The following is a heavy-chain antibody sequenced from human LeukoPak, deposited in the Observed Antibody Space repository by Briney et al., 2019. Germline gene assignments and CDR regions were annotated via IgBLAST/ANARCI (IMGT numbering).Heavy chain of an antibody. J-gene: IGHJ1*01. Sequence: PSETLSLTCTVSGGSISSSSYYWGWIRQPPGKGLEWIGSIYYSGSTYYNPSLKTRVTISVDTSKNQFSLKLSSVTAADTAVYYCASGSRSSLWFGVSAEYFQHWGRGTLVTVSS. CDR2: IYYSGST. V-gene: IGHV4-39*07. CDR1: GGSISSSSYY. D-gene: IGHD3-10*01. CDR3: ASGSRSSLWFGVSAEYFQH.